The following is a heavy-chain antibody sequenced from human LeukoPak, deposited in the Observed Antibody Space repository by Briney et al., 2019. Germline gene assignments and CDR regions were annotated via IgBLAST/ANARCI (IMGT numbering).Heavy chain of an antibody. D-gene: IGHD2-2*01. CDR2: ISYDGSNK. V-gene: IGHV3-30-3*01. CDR3: ASPIVIVPAAITGESGFDY. Sequence: PGGSLRLSCAASGFTFSSYAMHWVRQAPGKGLEWVAVISYDGSNKYYTDSVKGRFSISRDNSKNTLYLQMNSLKAEDTAVYYCASPIVIVPAAITGESGFDYWGQGTLVTVSS. J-gene: IGHJ4*02. CDR1: GFTFSSYA.